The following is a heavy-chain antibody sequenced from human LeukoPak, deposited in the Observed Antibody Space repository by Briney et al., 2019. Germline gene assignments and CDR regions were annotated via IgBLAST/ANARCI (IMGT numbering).Heavy chain of an antibody. CDR2: ISGDGGST. CDR3: AREGTPNYYGSGSYYNPFQH. V-gene: IGHV3-20*04. CDR1: GFTFDDYA. J-gene: IGHJ1*01. Sequence: PGGSLRLSCAASGFTFDDYAMHWVRPAPGKGLEWVSLISGDGGSTGYADSVKGRFTISRDNAKNSLYLQMNSLRAEDTALYYCAREGTPNYYGSGSYYNPFQHWGQGTLVTVSS. D-gene: IGHD3-10*01.